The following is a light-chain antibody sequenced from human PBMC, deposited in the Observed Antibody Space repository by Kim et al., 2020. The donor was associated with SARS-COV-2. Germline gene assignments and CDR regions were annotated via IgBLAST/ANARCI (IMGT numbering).Light chain of an antibody. CDR1: VLGENY. V-gene: IGLV3-22*01. J-gene: IGLJ1*01. CDR3: LSGDEDSYV. CDR2: EDS. Sequence: VSPGQTARVTSAGDVLGENYADWYQRKQGQDPQLVIYEDSERYPEIPERVSGSTSGNTTTLTISRVLTEDEADYYCLSGDEDSYVFGTGTKVTVL.